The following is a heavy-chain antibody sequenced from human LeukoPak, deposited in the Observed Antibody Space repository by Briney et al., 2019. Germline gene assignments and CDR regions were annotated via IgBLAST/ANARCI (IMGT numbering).Heavy chain of an antibody. CDR1: GGSISSYY. J-gene: IGHJ6*03. D-gene: IGHD3-22*01. V-gene: IGHV4-59*01. CDR3: AGDHSSGRTVADYYYYMDV. Sequence: SETLSLTCTVSGGSISSYYWSWIRQPPGKGLEWIGYIYYSGRTNYNPSLKSRVTISVDKSKNQFSLKLSSVTAADTAVYYCAGDHSSGRTVADYYYYMDVWGKGTTVTISS. CDR2: IYYSGRT.